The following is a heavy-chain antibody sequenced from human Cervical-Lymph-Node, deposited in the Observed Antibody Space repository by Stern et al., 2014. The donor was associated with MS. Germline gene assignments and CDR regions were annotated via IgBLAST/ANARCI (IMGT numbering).Heavy chain of an antibody. CDR1: GGSISSGNYY. CDR3: ARGNYDVLTDNGGHGFDI. J-gene: IGHJ3*02. V-gene: IGHV4-61*02. D-gene: IGHD3-9*01. CDR2: ISSGGGA. Sequence: VQLEESGPGLVKPSQTLSLTCTVSGGSISSGNYYWSWIRQPAGEGLEWIGRISSGGGAQYNPSPKSRVTKPAEPSPTTFSPRLNLVTAADTAVYYCARGNYDVLTDNGGHGFDIWGQGTMVTVSS.